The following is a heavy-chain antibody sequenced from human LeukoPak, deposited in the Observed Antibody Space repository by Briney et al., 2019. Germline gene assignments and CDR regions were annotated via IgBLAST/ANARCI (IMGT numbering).Heavy chain of an antibody. CDR1: GFTFSSYA. CDR2: ISYDGSNK. V-gene: IGHV3-30-3*01. CDR3: ARDVWLEDIVALFDP. Sequence: GGSLRLSCAASGFTFSSYAMHWVRQAPGKGLEWVAVISYDGSNKYYADSVKGRFTISRDNSKNTLYLQMNSLRAEDTAVYYCARDVWLEDIVALFDPWGQGTLVTVSS. J-gene: IGHJ5*02. D-gene: IGHD2-15*01.